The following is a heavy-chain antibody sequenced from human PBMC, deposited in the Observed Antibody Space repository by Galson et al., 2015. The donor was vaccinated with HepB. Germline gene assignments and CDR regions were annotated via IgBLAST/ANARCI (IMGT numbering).Heavy chain of an antibody. CDR3: ARARRANYDILTGSHPDSN. D-gene: IGHD3-9*01. V-gene: IGHV3-30-3*01. CDR2: ISYDGSNK. J-gene: IGHJ4*02. Sequence: SLRLFCAASGFTFSSYAMHWVRQAPGKGLEWVAVISYDGSNKYYADSVKGRFTISRDNSKNTLYLQMNSLRAEDTAVYYCARARRANYDILTGSHPDSNWGQRTLVTVSS. CDR1: GFTFSSYA.